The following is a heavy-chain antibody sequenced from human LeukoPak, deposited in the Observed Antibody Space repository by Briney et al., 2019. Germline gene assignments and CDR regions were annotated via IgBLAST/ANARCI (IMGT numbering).Heavy chain of an antibody. CDR2: IYYSGST. CDR1: GGSISSYY. V-gene: IGHV4-59*12. Sequence: SETLSLTCTVSGGSISSYYWSWIRQPPGKGLEWIGYIYYSGSTNYNPSLKSRVTISVDTSKNQFSLRLTSVTAADTAVYYCARGIVLMHYASFDYWGQGSLVTVSS. D-gene: IGHD2-8*01. J-gene: IGHJ4*02. CDR3: ARGIVLMHYASFDY.